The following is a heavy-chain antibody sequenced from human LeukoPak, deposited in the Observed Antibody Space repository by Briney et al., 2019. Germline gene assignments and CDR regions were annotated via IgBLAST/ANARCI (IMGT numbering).Heavy chain of an antibody. CDR2: IYSGGST. CDR1: GFTVSSNY. Sequence: GGSLRLSCAASGFTVSSNYMSWVRQAPGKGLEWVSVIYSGGSTYYADSVKGRFTISRDNSKNTLYLQMNSLRAEDTAVYYCARDPGDSGSYFNWFDPWGQGTLVTVSS. V-gene: IGHV3-66*01. CDR3: ARDPGDSGSYFNWFDP. J-gene: IGHJ5*02. D-gene: IGHD1-26*01.